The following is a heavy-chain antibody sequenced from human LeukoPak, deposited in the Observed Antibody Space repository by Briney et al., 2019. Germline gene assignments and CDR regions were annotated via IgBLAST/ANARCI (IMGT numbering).Heavy chain of an antibody. CDR3: ARDAYFAL. Sequence: GGSLRLSCAASGFTFSTYWMSWVRKAPGKGLEWVANIKQDGSEKYYMDSVKGRLTISRDNAKNSLYLQMNSLRAEDTAMYYCARDAYFALWGRGTLVTVSS. D-gene: IGHD2-21*01. V-gene: IGHV3-7*04. J-gene: IGHJ2*01. CDR1: GFTFSTYW. CDR2: IKQDGSEK.